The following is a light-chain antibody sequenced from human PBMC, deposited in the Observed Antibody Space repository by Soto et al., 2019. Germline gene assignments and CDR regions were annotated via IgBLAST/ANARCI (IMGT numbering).Light chain of an antibody. CDR2: GNS. V-gene: IGLV1-40*01. Sequence: QSVLTQPPSVSGAPGQRVTISCTGSSSNIGTGYNIHWYQQVPGTAPKLLIYGNSNRPSGVPDRFSGSKSGTSASLAITGLQAEDEADYYCQSYDSSLSGGVFGTGTKVIVL. J-gene: IGLJ1*01. CDR1: SSNIGTGYN. CDR3: QSYDSSLSGGV.